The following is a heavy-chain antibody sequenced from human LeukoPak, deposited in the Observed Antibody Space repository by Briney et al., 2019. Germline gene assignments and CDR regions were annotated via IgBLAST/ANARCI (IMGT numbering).Heavy chain of an antibody. D-gene: IGHD6-19*01. V-gene: IGHV4-39*07. CDR1: GGSISSSTFY. CDR2: INHSGGT. CDR3: ARRRAGSGWYVGD. J-gene: IGHJ4*02. Sequence: SETLSLTCTVSGGSISSSTFYWGWIRQPPGKGLEWIGEINHSGGTNFNPSLKSRVTISVDTSKNQFSLKLSSVTAADTAVYYCARRRAGSGWYVGDWGQGTLVTVSS.